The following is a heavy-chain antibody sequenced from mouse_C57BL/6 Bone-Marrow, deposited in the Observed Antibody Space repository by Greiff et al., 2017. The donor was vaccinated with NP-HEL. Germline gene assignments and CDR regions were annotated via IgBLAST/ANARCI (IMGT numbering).Heavy chain of an antibody. CDR2: IYPGNGDT. CDR1: GYTFTSYN. Sequence: QVQLQQSGAELVRPGASVKMSCKASGYTFTSYNMHWVKQTPRQGLEWIGAIYPGNGDTSYNQKFTGKATLTVDKSSSTAYMQLSRLTSAASAVYFCATYYGRSFYAMDYWGQGTSVTVSS. J-gene: IGHJ4*01. CDR3: ATYYGRSFYAMDY. D-gene: IGHD1-1*01. V-gene: IGHV1-12*01.